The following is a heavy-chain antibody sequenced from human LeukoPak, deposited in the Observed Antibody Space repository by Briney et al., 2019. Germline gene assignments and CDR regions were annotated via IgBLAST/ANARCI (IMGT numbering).Heavy chain of an antibody. Sequence: SETLSLTCTVSGGSISGYYWSWIRQPPGKGLEWIGCIYYSGSTNYNPSLKSRVTISVDTSKNQFSLKLSSVTAADTAVYYCARDGTLGYFQHWGQGTLVTVSS. CDR2: IYYSGST. V-gene: IGHV4-59*12. CDR1: GGSISGYY. D-gene: IGHD1-26*01. CDR3: ARDGTLGYFQH. J-gene: IGHJ1*01.